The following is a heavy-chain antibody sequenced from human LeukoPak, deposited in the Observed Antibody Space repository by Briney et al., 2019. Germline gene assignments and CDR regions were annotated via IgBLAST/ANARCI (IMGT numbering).Heavy chain of an antibody. CDR3: QVLTVTTDRGDNFDY. D-gene: IGHD4-17*01. V-gene: IGHV1-2*02. Sequence: ASVKVSCKASGYTFTGYYMHWVRQAPGQGLEWMGWINPNSGGTNYAQKFQGRVTMTRDTSISTAYMELSRLRSDDTAVYYCQVLTVTTDRGDNFDYWGQGTLVTVSS. CDR2: INPNSGGT. J-gene: IGHJ4*02. CDR1: GYTFTGYY.